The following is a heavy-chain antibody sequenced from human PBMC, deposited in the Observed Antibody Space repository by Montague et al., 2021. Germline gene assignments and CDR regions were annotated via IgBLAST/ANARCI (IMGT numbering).Heavy chain of an antibody. V-gene: IGHV4-61*01. CDR1: GDSVRCGIYH. D-gene: IGHD3-22*01. J-gene: IGHJ5*02. CDR2: ICDGGSA. Sequence: SETLSLTCSVSGDSVRCGIYHWGWIRQSPGKGLEWIGYICDGGSATYKTSLGSRVTMSLDTSSNQFSLNLRSATAADTAVYYCAAYYYGGGGRGSWGQGILVNVSS. CDR3: AAYYYGGGGRGS.